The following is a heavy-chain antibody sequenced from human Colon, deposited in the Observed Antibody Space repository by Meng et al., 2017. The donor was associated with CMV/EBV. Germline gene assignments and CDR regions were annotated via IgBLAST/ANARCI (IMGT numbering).Heavy chain of an antibody. Sequence: GGSLRLSCRASGFNFVIYGMTWVRQAPGRGLEWVASINGLGDSTNYADSVKGRFTISRDSSMSTLYLQMNNLRGDDTAIYFCAKDLSGSYAYYFDSWGQGTLVTAPQ. CDR3: AKDLSGSYAYYFDS. CDR1: GFNFVIYG. D-gene: IGHD1-26*01. V-gene: IGHV3-23*01. J-gene: IGHJ4*02. CDR2: INGLGDST.